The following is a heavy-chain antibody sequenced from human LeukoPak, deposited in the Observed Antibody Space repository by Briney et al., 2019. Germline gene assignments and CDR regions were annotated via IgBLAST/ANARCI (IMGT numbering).Heavy chain of an antibody. Sequence: PGGSLRLSCAASGFTFSSYSMNWVRQAPGKGLVWVSRIQSDGSATGYAASVKGRFTISRDNARNTLYLQMNSLRAEDTAVYYCARELDAYDGMDVWGQGTTVTVSS. CDR3: ARELDAYDGMDV. CDR1: GFTFSSYS. D-gene: IGHD2-8*01. J-gene: IGHJ6*02. CDR2: IQSDGSAT. V-gene: IGHV3-74*01.